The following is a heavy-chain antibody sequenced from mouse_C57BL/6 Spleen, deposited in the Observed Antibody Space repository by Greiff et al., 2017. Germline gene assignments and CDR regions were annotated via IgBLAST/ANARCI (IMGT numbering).Heavy chain of an antibody. V-gene: IGHV14-3*01. D-gene: IGHD1-1*01. CDR2: IDPANGNT. J-gene: IGHJ2*01. CDR1: GFNIQNTY. Sequence: VQLQQSVAELVRPGASVKLSCTASGFNIQNTYMHWVKQRPEQGLEWIGRIDPANGNTKYAPKFQGKATITADTSSNTAYLQLSSLTSEDTASYYCARDLHYGSIGGSWGQGTTLTVSS. CDR3: ARDLHYGSIGGS.